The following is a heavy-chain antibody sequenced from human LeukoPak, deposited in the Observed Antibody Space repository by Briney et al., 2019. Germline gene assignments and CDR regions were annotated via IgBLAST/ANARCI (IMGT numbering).Heavy chain of an antibody. CDR3: ARDADFWSGYYTTLDY. Sequence: ASVKVSCKASGYTFTGYYMHWARQAPGQGLEWMGWINPNSGGTNYAQKFQGRVTMTRDTSISTAYMELSRLRSDDTAVYYCARDADFWSGYYTTLDYWGQGTLVTVSS. V-gene: IGHV1-2*02. D-gene: IGHD3-3*01. CDR2: INPNSGGT. J-gene: IGHJ4*02. CDR1: GYTFTGYY.